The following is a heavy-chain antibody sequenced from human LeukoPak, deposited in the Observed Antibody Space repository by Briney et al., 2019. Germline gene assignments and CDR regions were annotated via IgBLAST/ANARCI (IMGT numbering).Heavy chain of an antibody. D-gene: IGHD3-22*01. CDR2: INSDGDI. V-gene: IGHV3-69-1*02. J-gene: IGHJ5*02. CDR1: GFTFSPYA. CDR3: ATGFTQDYDRVTYHFVLHH. Sequence: PGGSLTLSCQASGFTFSPYAGTWVRQAPGMGLEWVSFINSDGDIYYADSVKGGFSISRDNATNSLYLQMTSPRVQDTAVYYCATGFTQDYDRVTYHFVLHHWGLGTLVAVSS.